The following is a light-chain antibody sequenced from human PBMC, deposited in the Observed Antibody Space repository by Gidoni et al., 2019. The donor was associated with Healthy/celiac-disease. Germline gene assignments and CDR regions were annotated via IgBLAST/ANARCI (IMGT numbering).Light chain of an antibody. J-gene: IGKJ5*01. CDR1: QCISSW. CDR3: QQANSFPIT. CDR2: AAS. Sequence: DIQMTKSPSSVSASVGDRVTITCRASQCISSWLAWYQQKPGKDPKLLIYAASSLQSGVPSRFSGSGSGTDFTLTISSLQPEDFATYYCQQANSFPITFGQGTRLEIK. V-gene: IGKV1-12*01.